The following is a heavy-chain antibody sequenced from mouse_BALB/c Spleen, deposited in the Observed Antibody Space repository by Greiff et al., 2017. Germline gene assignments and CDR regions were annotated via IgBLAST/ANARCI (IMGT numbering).Heavy chain of an antibody. J-gene: IGHJ4*01. CDR1: GFNIKDTY. V-gene: IGHV14-3*02. CDR3: AYGYGAMDY. D-gene: IGHD2-2*01. CDR2: IDPANGNT. Sequence: EVKLQESGAELVKPGASVKLSCTASGFNIKDTYMHWVKQRPEQGLEWIGRIDPANGNTKYDPKFQGKATITADTSSNTAYLQLSILTSEDTAVYYCAYGYGAMDYWGQGTSVTVSS.